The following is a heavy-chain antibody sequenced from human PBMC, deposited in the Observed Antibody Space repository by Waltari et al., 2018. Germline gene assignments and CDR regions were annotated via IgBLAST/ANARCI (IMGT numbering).Heavy chain of an antibody. CDR2: ISGSGGST. CDR1: GFTFSSYA. Sequence: EVQLLESGGGLVQPGGSLRLSCAASGFTFSSYAMSWVRQAPGKGLAWVSAISGSGGSTYYADSGKGRFTISRDNSKNTLYLQMNSLRAEDTAVYYCEIFGVVIIPDFDYWGQGTLVTVSS. V-gene: IGHV3-23*01. CDR3: EIFGVVIIPDFDY. D-gene: IGHD3-3*01. J-gene: IGHJ4*02.